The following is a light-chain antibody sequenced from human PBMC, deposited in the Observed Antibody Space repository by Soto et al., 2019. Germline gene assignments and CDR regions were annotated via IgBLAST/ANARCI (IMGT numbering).Light chain of an antibody. V-gene: IGLV2-14*03. Sequence: QSALTQPASVSGSPGQSIAISCIGTSSDIGYDDYVSWYQQHPGKAPKLILYDVSNRPSGVSSRFSGSKSGNTASLTISGLQTEDEADYYCSSYSTSGTLGVFGGGTKLTVL. CDR3: SSYSTSGTLGV. CDR2: DVS. CDR1: SSDIGYDDY. J-gene: IGLJ3*02.